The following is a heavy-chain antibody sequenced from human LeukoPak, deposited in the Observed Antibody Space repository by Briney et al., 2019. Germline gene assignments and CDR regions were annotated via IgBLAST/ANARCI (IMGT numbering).Heavy chain of an antibody. CDR1: GGSISSSSYY. CDR2: IYYSGST. V-gene: IGHV4-39*01. CDR3: ACLSGSYGFGWFDP. Sequence: PSETLSLTSTGSGGSISSSSYYWGWIRQPPGKGLERIGSIYYSGSTYYNPSLKSRVTISVDTSKNQFSLKLSSVTAADTAVYYCACLSGSYGFGWFDPWGQGTLVTVSS. D-gene: IGHD5-18*01. J-gene: IGHJ5*02.